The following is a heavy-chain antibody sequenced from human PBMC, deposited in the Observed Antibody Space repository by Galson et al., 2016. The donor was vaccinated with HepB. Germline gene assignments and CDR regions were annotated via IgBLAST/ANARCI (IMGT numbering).Heavy chain of an antibody. Sequence: SVKVSCKASGGTFSSYAISWVRQAPGQGLEWMGAIIPIFGPGTYAQNFQDRLTITADTSTSTVYMELRRLRSEDTAVYYCARDRGNGWLSSQLHSWGQGTLVTVSS. CDR1: GGTFSSYA. D-gene: IGHD6-19*01. CDR2: IIPIFGPG. V-gene: IGHV1-69*06. J-gene: IGHJ4*02. CDR3: ARDRGNGWLSSQLHS.